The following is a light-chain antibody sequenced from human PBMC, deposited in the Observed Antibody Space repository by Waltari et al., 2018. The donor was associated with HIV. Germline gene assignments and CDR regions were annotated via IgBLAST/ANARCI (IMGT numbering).Light chain of an antibody. Sequence: EVVLTQSPGTLSLSPGERATLSCRASQIFASAYLAWYQQRPGQAPRLLISNASRRASGIPDRFSGSWSGTDFTLTISRLEPEDFALYYCQQSAPSRTFGQGTRVEVK. CDR1: QIFASAY. V-gene: IGKV3-20*01. CDR2: NAS. J-gene: IGKJ1*01. CDR3: QQSAPSRT.